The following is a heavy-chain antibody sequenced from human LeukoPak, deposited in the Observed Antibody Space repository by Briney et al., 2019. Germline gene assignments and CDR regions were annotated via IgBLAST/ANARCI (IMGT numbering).Heavy chain of an antibody. V-gene: IGHV1-18*01. CDR2: ISAYNGNT. Sequence: GASVKVSCKASGYTFTSYGISWVRQAPGQGREWMGWISAYNGNTNYAQKLQGRVTMTTDTSTSTAYMELRSLRSDDTAVYYCARVFDYDSSGYYPDDYWGQGTLVTVSS. CDR3: ARVFDYDSSGYYPDDY. J-gene: IGHJ4*02. CDR1: GYTFTSYG. D-gene: IGHD3-22*01.